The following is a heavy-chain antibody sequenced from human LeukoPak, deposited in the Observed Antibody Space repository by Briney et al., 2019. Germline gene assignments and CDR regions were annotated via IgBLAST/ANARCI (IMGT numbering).Heavy chain of an antibody. CDR1: VFTLRSYE. V-gene: IGHV3-48*03. D-gene: IGHD2-15*01. J-gene: IGHJ4*02. Sequence: GGSLRLSCAASVFTLRSYEMNWARQAPARGRECVSYISTRSNTVYYADSVKGRFTISRDNAKNSLYLQMNSLRAEDTAVYYCARDVAAAAAHLDYWGQGTLVTVSS. CDR2: ISTRSNTV. CDR3: ARDVAAAAAHLDY.